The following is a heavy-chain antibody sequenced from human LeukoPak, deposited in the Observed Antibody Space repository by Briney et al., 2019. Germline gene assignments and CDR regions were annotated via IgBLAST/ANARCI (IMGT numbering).Heavy chain of an antibody. CDR1: GGSISSSSYY. Sequence: PSETLSLTCTVSGGSISSSSYYWGWIRQPPGKGLEWIGSIYYSGSTYYNPSLKSRVTISVDTSKNQFSLKLSSVTAADTAVYYCATPRRPTQSYYDFWSGYFDYWGQGTLVTVSS. D-gene: IGHD3-3*01. J-gene: IGHJ4*02. V-gene: IGHV4-39*01. CDR2: IYYSGST. CDR3: ATPRRPTQSYYDFWSGYFDY.